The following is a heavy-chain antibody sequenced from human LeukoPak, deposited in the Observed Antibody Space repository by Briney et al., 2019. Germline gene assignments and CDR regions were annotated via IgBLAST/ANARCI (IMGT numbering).Heavy chain of an antibody. V-gene: IGHV4-30-4*01. CDR3: AKDLLNEGNHLDY. D-gene: IGHD4-23*01. CDR2: IYYSGST. Sequence: SETLSLTCTVSGGSISSGDYYWSWIRQPPGKGLEWIGYIYYSGSTYYNPSLKSRVTISVDTSKNQFSLKLSSVTAADTAVYYCAKDLLNEGNHLDYWGQGTLVTVSS. CDR1: GGSISSGDYY. J-gene: IGHJ4*02.